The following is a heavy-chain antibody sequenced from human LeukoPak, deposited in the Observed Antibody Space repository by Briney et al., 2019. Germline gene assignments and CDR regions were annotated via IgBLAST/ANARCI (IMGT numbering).Heavy chain of an antibody. CDR3: ARATNYDILTGYYFDY. D-gene: IGHD3-9*01. Sequence: ASVKVSCEASGYTFTSYAINWVRQAPGQGLEWMGKISANNGNTNYAQKLQGRVTMTTDTPTSTAYMELRSLISDDTAVYYCARATNYDILTGYYFDYWGQGTLVTVSS. CDR1: GYTFTSYA. CDR2: ISANNGNT. J-gene: IGHJ4*02. V-gene: IGHV1-18*01.